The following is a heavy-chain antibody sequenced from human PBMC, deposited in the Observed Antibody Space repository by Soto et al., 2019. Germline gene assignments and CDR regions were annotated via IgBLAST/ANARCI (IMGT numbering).Heavy chain of an antibody. V-gene: IGHV3-21*01. CDR2: ISSSSSYI. CDR3: ARAHDSKVRYGMDV. CDR1: GFTFSSYA. Sequence: EVQLLESGGGLVQPGGSLRLSCAASGFTFSSYAMSWVRQAPGKGLEWVSSISSSSSYIYYADSVKGRFTISRDNAKNSLYLQMNSLRAEDTAVYYCARAHDSKVRYGMDVWGQGTTVTVSS. J-gene: IGHJ6*02. D-gene: IGHD2-15*01.